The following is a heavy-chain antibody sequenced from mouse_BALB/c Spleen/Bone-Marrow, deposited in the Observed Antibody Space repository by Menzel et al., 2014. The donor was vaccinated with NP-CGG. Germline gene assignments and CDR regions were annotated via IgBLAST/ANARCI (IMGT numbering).Heavy chain of an antibody. Sequence: EVKLAESGAGLVKPKGSLKLSCAASGFTFNTYAMNWVRQAPGKGLEWVARIRSKSNNYATYYADSVKDRFTISRDDSQSMLYLQMNNLKTEDTAMYYCVRQNYNYAWFAYWGQGTLVTVSA. CDR1: GFTFNTYA. CDR2: IRSKSNNYAT. D-gene: IGHD2-12*01. V-gene: IGHV10-1*02. J-gene: IGHJ3*01. CDR3: VRQNYNYAWFAY.